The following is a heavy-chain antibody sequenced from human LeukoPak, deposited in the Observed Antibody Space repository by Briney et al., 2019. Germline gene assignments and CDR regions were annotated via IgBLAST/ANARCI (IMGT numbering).Heavy chain of an antibody. J-gene: IGHJ5*02. D-gene: IGHD2-15*01. CDR3: AKAGVGGSCYVS. V-gene: IGHV3-23*01. Sequence: GGSLRLSCAASGFTVSSNYMSWVRQAPGKGLEWVSAISGSGGSTYYADSVKGRFTISRGNSKNTLYLQMNSLRAEDTAVYYCAKAGVGGSCYVSWGQGTLVTVSS. CDR2: ISGSGGST. CDR1: GFTVSSNY.